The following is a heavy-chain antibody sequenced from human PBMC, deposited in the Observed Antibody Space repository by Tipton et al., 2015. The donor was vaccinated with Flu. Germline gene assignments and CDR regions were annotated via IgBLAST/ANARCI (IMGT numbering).Heavy chain of an antibody. D-gene: IGHD3-9*01. J-gene: IGHJ4*02. CDR3: ARVMRTGYYKYFDY. CDR2: IYYSGST. CDR1: GGSISSSSYY. V-gene: IGHV4-39*07. Sequence: LRLSCTVSGGSISSSSYYWGWIRQPPGKGLEWIGSIYYSGSTYYNPSLKSLVTISVDTSKNQFSLKLSPVTAADTAVYYCARVMRTGYYKYFDYGGQGTLVTVSS.